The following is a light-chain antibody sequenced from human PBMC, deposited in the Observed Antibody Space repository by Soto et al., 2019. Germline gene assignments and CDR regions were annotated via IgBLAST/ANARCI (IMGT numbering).Light chain of an antibody. J-gene: IGKJ2*01. CDR1: QTVGSN. CDR3: LQYNNWPPYT. V-gene: IGKV3-15*01. Sequence: ETVMTQSPDTLSVSPGEGATLSCRASQTVGSNLAWYQQKPGQAPRLLIYGASTRSTGIPARFSGGGSGTEFSLTISSLQSEDFSIYYCLQYNNWPPYTFGQGTKLDIK. CDR2: GAS.